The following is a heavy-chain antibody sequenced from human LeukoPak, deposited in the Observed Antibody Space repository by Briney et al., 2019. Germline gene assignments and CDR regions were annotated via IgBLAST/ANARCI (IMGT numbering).Heavy chain of an antibody. V-gene: IGHV1-2*02. D-gene: IGHD6-19*01. CDR1: GYTFTGYY. CDR3: ARGYSSGWYGYY. Sequence: ASVKVSCKASGYTFTGYYIHWVRQAPGQGLEWMGWITPNSGDTNYAQKFQGRVTMTSDTSISTACMELSRLTSDDTAVYYCARGYSSGWYGYYWGQGTLVTVSS. CDR2: ITPNSGDT. J-gene: IGHJ4*02.